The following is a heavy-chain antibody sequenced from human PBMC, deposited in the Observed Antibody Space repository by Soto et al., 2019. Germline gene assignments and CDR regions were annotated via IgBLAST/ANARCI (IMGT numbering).Heavy chain of an antibody. Sequence: SMKVSCKTSGDAFSSYAITWVIQAPGQGLGWMGGIIPIFGTANYDQKFQGRVTITADEYTRTAYMELSSLRYEDTAVYYCARMVITFGGVIVKRPCLSAFDIWGQGTMVTVSS. V-gene: IGHV1-69*13. D-gene: IGHD3-16*02. J-gene: IGHJ3*02. CDR2: IIPIFGTA. CDR1: GDAFSSYA. CDR3: ARMVITFGGVIVKRPCLSAFDI.